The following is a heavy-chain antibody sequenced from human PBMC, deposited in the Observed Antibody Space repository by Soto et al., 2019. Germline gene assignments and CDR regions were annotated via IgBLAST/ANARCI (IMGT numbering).Heavy chain of an antibody. V-gene: IGHV3-23*01. J-gene: IGHJ3*02. D-gene: IGHD3-22*01. CDR2: ISGSGGST. Sequence: GSLRLSCSASGFTFSSYAMSWVRQAPGKGLEWVSAISGSGGSTYYADSVKGRFTISRDNSKNTLYLQMNSLRAEDTAVYYCEKNPITMIVVVIASDAFDIWGQGTMVTV. CDR1: GFTFSSYA. CDR3: EKNPITMIVVVIASDAFDI.